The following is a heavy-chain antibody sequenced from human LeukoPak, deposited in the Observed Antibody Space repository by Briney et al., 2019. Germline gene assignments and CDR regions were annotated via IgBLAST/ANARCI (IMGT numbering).Heavy chain of an antibody. CDR2: IIPIFGTA. J-gene: IGHJ6*03. V-gene: IGHV1-69*13. CDR3: ATRKPEVGGYDWRGYLDYYYYYMDV. Sequence: ASVKVSCKASGGTFSSYAISWVRQAPGQGLEWMGGIIPIFGTANYAQKFQGRVTITADESTSTAYMELSSLRSEDTAVYYCATRKPEVGGYDWRGYLDYYYYYMDVWGKGTTVTVSS. D-gene: IGHD5-12*01. CDR1: GGTFSSYA.